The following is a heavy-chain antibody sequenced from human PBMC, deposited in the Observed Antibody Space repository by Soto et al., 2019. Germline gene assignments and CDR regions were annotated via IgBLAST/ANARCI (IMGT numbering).Heavy chain of an antibody. D-gene: IGHD3-3*01. CDR1: GFTFSAYY. Sequence: QVHLVESGGGLVKPGGSLRLSCAASGFTFSAYYMTWIRQAPGKGLEWVSYISSGGSLIYYADSVKGRFTISRDNAKNSLYLQMNSLRAEDTAVYYCARDRYDFWSGSQHYGMDVWGQGTTVTVSS. CDR2: ISSGGSLI. V-gene: IGHV3-11*01. CDR3: ARDRYDFWSGSQHYGMDV. J-gene: IGHJ6*02.